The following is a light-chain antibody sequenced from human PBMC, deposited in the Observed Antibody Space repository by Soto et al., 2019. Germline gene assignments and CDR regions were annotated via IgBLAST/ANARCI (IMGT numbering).Light chain of an antibody. CDR3: QEHTTGPGYN. Sequence: DIQMTQSPSTLSASVGDRVTITCRASQSFGSWLAWYQQKPGKAPELLIYKTSTLERGVPSRFSGSGSGTEFTLPISSLQPDDFATYLCQEHTTGPGYNFGQGTRLEIK. J-gene: IGKJ2*01. CDR2: KTS. V-gene: IGKV1-5*03. CDR1: QSFGSW.